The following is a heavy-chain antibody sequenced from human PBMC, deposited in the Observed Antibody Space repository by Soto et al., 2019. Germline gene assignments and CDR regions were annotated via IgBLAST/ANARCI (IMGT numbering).Heavy chain of an antibody. J-gene: IGHJ6*03. V-gene: IGHV3-64*01. Sequence: GGSLRLSCAASGFTFSSYAMHWVRQAPGKGLEYVSAISSNGGSTYYANSVKGRFTISRDNSKNTLYLQMGSLRAEDMAVYYCARDSPPIITGELGGVEFRYYYYYYMDVWGKGTTVTVSS. CDR1: GFTFSSYA. D-gene: IGHD3-16*01. CDR3: ARDSPPIITGELGGVEFRYYYYYYMDV. CDR2: ISSNGGST.